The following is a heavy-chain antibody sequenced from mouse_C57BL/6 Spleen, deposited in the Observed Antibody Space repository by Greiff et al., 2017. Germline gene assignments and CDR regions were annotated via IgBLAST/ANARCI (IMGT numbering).Heavy chain of an antibody. CDR3: ARKGLGPYAMDY. D-gene: IGHD4-1*01. V-gene: IGHV1-55*01. J-gene: IGHJ4*01. Sequence: QVQLQQPGAELVKPGASVKMSCKASGYTFTSYWITWVKQRPGQGLEWIGDIYPGSGSTNYNEKFKSKATLTVDTSSSTAYMQLSSLTSEDSADYYCARKGLGPYAMDYWGQGTSVTVSS. CDR2: IYPGSGST. CDR1: GYTFTSYW.